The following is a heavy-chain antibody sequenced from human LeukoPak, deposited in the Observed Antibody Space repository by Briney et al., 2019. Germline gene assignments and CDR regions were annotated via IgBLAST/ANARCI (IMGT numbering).Heavy chain of an antibody. Sequence: ASVKVSCKASGYTFTSYGISWVRQAPGQGLKWMGWISANDGNTDYPQKLQDRVTMTTDTSTSTAYMELRSLRSDDTAVYYCARESHVTREDYWGQGTLVTVSS. V-gene: IGHV1-18*01. CDR1: GYTFTSYG. CDR3: ARESHVTREDY. J-gene: IGHJ4*02. CDR2: ISANDGNT. D-gene: IGHD3-10*01.